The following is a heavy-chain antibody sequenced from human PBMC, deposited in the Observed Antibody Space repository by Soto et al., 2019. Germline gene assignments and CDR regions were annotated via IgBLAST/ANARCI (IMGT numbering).Heavy chain of an antibody. CDR3: ARDRVCSSTSCYAAGFDP. J-gene: IGHJ5*02. CDR1: GYTFASYG. D-gene: IGHD2-2*01. Sequence: QVQLVQSGAEVKKPGASVKVSCKASGYTFASYGISWVRQAPGQGLEWMGWIIAYNGNTNYAQKLQGRVTMTTDTSTSTTYTELRSLRSDDTAVYYCARDRVCSSTSCYAAGFDPWGQGTLVTVSS. CDR2: IIAYNGNT. V-gene: IGHV1-18*01.